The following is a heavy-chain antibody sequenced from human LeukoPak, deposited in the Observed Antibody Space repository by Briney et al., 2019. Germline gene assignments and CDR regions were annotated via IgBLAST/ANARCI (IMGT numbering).Heavy chain of an antibody. CDR3: ARFEYYYGSGRTDY. J-gene: IGHJ4*02. D-gene: IGHD3-10*01. CDR1: RFTFSSYW. V-gene: IGHV3-7*01. CDR2: IKQDGSEK. Sequence: AGGSLRLSCAASRFTFSSYWMIWVRQAPGKGLECVAKIKQDGSEKYYVDSVKGRFTISRDNAKNSLYLQMNSLRAEDTAVYYCARFEYYYGSGRTDYWGQGTLVTVSS.